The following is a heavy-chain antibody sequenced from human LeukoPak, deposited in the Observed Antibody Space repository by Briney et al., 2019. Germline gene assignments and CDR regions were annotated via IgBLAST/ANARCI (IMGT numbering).Heavy chain of an antibody. CDR3: AKDRWLQGYFDY. Sequence: GGSLRLSCTTSGFIFSNYGMHWVRQAPGKGLEWVAFIRRDGSNKYYADSVKGRCTISRDNSKKTVYLQMNSLRTEDTAVYYCAKDRWLQGYFDYWGQGTLVTVSS. D-gene: IGHD5-24*01. CDR1: GFIFSNYG. CDR2: IRRDGSNK. J-gene: IGHJ4*02. V-gene: IGHV3-30*02.